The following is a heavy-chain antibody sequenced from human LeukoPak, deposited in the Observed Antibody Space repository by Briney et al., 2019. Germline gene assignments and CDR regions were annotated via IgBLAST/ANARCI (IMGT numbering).Heavy chain of an antibody. J-gene: IGHJ4*02. Sequence: GGSLRLSCAASRFTFGIYWMSWVRQAPGKALEWVANINQDGSETYYVGSVEGRFTISRDSTKNSLYLQMNSLRAEDTALYYCARAASTGTVDYWGQGTLVTVSS. V-gene: IGHV3-7*01. CDR2: INQDGSET. CDR3: ARAASTGTVDY. D-gene: IGHD6-13*01. CDR1: RFTFGIYW.